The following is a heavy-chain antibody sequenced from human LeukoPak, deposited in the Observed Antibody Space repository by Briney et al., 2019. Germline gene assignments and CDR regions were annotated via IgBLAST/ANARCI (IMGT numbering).Heavy chain of an antibody. Sequence: PGGSLRLSCAASGSTFSSHTMNWVRQAPGKGLEWVANIKQDGSEISYLDSVKGRCTISRDNAKNSLYLQMNSLRAEDTAVYYCVRDCAEAVWTFDYWGQGTPVTVYS. D-gene: IGHD3/OR15-3a*01. CDR3: VRDCAEAVWTFDY. J-gene: IGHJ4*02. V-gene: IGHV3-7*01. CDR2: IKQDGSEI. CDR1: GSTFSSHT.